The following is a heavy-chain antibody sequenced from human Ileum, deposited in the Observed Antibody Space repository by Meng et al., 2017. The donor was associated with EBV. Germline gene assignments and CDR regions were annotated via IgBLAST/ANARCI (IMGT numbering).Heavy chain of an antibody. CDR2: IYYSGTT. Sequence: QVQLQEAGPGLVNPSDPLALTCAVSGYSISTTNWWGWIRQPPGKGLEWIGHIYYSGTTYNNPSLKSRVTMSIDPSKNQFSLKLSSVTAVDTAVYYCARNSESGSYIDYWGLGTLVTVSS. V-gene: IGHV4-28*01. CDR3: ARNSESGSYIDY. J-gene: IGHJ4*02. CDR1: GYSISTTNW. D-gene: IGHD1-26*01.